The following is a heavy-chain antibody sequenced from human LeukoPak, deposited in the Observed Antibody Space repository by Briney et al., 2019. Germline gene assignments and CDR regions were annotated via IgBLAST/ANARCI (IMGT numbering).Heavy chain of an antibody. CDR3: ARIPPGIAAAGTLWFDP. Sequence: GSSVKVSCKASGGTFSSYAISWVRQAPGQGLEWMGRIIPILGIANYAQKFQGRVTITADKSTSTAYMELSSLRSEDTAVYYCARIPPGIAAAGTLWFDPWGQGTLVTVSS. J-gene: IGHJ5*02. V-gene: IGHV1-69*04. D-gene: IGHD6-13*01. CDR2: IIPILGIA. CDR1: GGTFSSYA.